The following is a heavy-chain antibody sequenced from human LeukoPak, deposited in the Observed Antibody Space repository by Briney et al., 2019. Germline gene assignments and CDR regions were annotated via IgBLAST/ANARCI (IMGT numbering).Heavy chain of an antibody. Sequence: PSETLSLTCTVSGGSISSSSYYWGWIRQPPGKGLEWIGSIYYSGSTYYNPSLKSRVTISVDTSKNQFSLKLSSVTAADTAVYYCARHSGTTVVPDYWGQGTLVTVSS. V-gene: IGHV4-39*01. CDR3: ARHSGTTVVPDY. CDR1: GGSISSSSYY. D-gene: IGHD4-23*01. CDR2: IYYSGST. J-gene: IGHJ4*02.